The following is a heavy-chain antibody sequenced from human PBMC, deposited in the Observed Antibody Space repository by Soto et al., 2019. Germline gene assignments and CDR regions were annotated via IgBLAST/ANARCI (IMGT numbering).Heavy chain of an antibody. CDR2: ISAYNGNT. J-gene: IGHJ4*02. V-gene: IGHV1-18*01. CDR3: ASDLPPVDY. CDR1: GYTFSSYH. Sequence: QIQLVQSGAEVKKPGASVKVSCKASGYTFSSYHITWVRQAPGQGLELMGWISAYNGNTNYAQKLQGRGTMTTDPSTSTAYMELRSLRSDDTAVYYCASDLPPVDYWGQGTRVTVSS.